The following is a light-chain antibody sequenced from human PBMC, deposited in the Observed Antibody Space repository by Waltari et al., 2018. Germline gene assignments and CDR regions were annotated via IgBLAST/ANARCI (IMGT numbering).Light chain of an antibody. CDR2: GKD. J-gene: IGLJ3*02. Sequence: SSELTQDPAVSVALGQTVRFTCQGDSLRTSYASWYQVKPGQAPVLVIYGKDKRPSGIPDRISGHSSGTTSSLSITGAQAEDEADYYCSSRMLFAGGTKVTVL. V-gene: IGLV3-19*01. CDR3: SSRML. CDR1: SLRTSY.